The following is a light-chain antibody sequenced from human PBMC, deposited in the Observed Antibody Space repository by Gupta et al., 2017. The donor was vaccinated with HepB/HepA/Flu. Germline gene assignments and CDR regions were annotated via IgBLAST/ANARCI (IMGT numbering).Light chain of an antibody. CDR1: SSDVGGFNS. V-gene: IGLV2-14*03. J-gene: IGLJ2*01. CDR3: SSFRTGSTLVV. Sequence: QSALTQPASVSGSPGQSITISCTGSSSDVGGFNSVSWYQQYPGRAPKRLIYDVSNRPSGVSYRFSGSKSGNTASLTISGLQAEDDADYYCSSFRTGSTLVVFGGGTKVTVL. CDR2: DVS.